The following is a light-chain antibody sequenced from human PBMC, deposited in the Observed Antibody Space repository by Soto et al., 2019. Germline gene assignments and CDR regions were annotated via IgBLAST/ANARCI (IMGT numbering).Light chain of an antibody. CDR2: DNY. J-gene: IGLJ1*01. CDR1: RSNIGNNF. CDR3: GTWDSSLNGYV. Sequence: QSVLTQPPSVSAAPGQEVTISCSGSRSNIGNNFVSWYQQFPGTAPKLLIYDNYKRTSGITDRISGSKSGTSATLGVTGLQSGDAADYYCGTWDSSLNGYVFGPGTKLTVL. V-gene: IGLV1-51*01.